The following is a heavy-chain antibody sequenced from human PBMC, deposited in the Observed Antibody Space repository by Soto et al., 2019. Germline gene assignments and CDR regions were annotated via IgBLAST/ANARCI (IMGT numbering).Heavy chain of an antibody. V-gene: IGHV3-23*01. Sequence: GGSLRLSCAASGFTFSSYAMSWVRQAPGKGLEWVSAISGSGGSTYYADSVKGRFTISRDNSKNTLYLQMNSLRAEDTAVYYCAKGPDYDILTGYYSDWGQGTLVTVSS. CDR2: ISGSGGST. J-gene: IGHJ4*02. D-gene: IGHD3-9*01. CDR1: GFTFSSYA. CDR3: AKGPDYDILTGYYSD.